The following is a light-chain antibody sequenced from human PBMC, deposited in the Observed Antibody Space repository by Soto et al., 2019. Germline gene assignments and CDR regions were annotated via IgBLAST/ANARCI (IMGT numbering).Light chain of an antibody. CDR1: QSISSY. Sequence: DIQMTQSPSSLSASVGDRVTITCRASQSISSYLNWYQQKPGKAPKLLIYAASSLQSGVPSRFSGSGSGTDVTLTISSLQPEDFATYYCQQSYSTPRTFGQGTKVDIK. V-gene: IGKV1-39*01. CDR2: AAS. J-gene: IGKJ1*01. CDR3: QQSYSTPRT.